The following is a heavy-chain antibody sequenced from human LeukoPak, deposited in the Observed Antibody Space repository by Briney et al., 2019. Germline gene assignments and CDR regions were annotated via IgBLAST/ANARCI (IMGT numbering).Heavy chain of an antibody. CDR3: ARDSRFYGDYGFDY. CDR1: GFTVSSNY. V-gene: IGHV3-66*01. J-gene: IGHJ4*02. D-gene: IGHD4-17*01. CDR2: IYSGGST. Sequence: PGGSLRLSCAASGFTVSSNYMSWVRQAPGKGPEWVSVIYSGGSTYYADSVKGRFTISRDNSKNTLYLQMNSLRAEDTAVYYCARDSRFYGDYGFDYWGQGTLVTVSS.